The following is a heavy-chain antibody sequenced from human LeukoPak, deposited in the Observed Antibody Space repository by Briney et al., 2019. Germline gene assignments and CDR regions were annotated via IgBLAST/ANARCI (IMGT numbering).Heavy chain of an antibody. CDR2: ISAYNGNT. J-gene: IGHJ4*02. Sequence: GASVKVSCKASGYTFTSYGISWVRQAPGQGLEWMGWISAYNGNTNYAQKLQGRVTMTTDTSTSTAYMGLRSLRSDDTAVYYCAGGYCSGGSCDVFDYWGQGTLVTVSS. V-gene: IGHV1-18*01. D-gene: IGHD2-15*01. CDR3: AGGYCSGGSCDVFDY. CDR1: GYTFTSYG.